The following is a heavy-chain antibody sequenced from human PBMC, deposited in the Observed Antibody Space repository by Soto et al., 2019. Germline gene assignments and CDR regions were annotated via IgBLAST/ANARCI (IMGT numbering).Heavy chain of an antibody. CDR3: ARVRVGSYNWFDP. J-gene: IGHJ5*02. V-gene: IGHV3-74*01. Sequence: EVQLVESGGGLVQPGGSLRLSCAVSGFSFSSYWMHWVRQAPGKGLECVSRINSDGSRTYYADSVKGRFTISRDNAKNTLYLQMNSLRAEDTAVYYCARVRVGSYNWFDPWGQGTLVTVSS. CDR1: GFSFSSYW. CDR2: INSDGSRT. D-gene: IGHD6-13*01.